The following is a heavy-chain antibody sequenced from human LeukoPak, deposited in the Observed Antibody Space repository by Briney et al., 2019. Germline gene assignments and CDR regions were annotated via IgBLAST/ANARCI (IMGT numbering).Heavy chain of an antibody. Sequence: ASVKVSCKPSGYTFSDTYIHWVRQAPGEGLQWMGWISPNNGDTNYAEDFQGRVTMTRDTSIRTAYMELTRLTLNDTAVYYCVRSPIGASAYWGRGTLVTVSS. CDR2: ISPNNGDT. V-gene: IGHV1-2*02. J-gene: IGHJ4*02. CDR3: VRSPIGASAY. CDR1: GYTFSDTY. D-gene: IGHD3-10*01.